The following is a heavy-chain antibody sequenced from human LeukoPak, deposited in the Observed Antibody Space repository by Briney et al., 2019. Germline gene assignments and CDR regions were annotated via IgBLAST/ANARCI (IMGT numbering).Heavy chain of an antibody. Sequence: SETLSLTCAVYGGSFSGYYWSWIRQPPGKGLEWIGEINHSGSTNYNPSLKSRVTISVDTSKNQFSLKLSSVTAADTAVYYCAREAVDSSGYYYGYFDYWGQGTLVTVSS. D-gene: IGHD3-22*01. CDR3: AREAVDSSGYYYGYFDY. V-gene: IGHV4-34*01. CDR2: INHSGST. J-gene: IGHJ4*02. CDR1: GGSFSGYY.